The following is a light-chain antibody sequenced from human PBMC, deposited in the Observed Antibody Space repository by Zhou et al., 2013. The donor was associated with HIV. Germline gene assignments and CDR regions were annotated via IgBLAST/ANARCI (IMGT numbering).Light chain of an antibody. CDR1: QNIRRW. CDR2: EAS. V-gene: IGKV1-5*01. CDR3: QQYADYPRT. Sequence: IQMTQTPLTLSASVGDRVTISCRASQNIRRWVAWYQQKPGKAPKLLIYEASKLHVGVPSRFSGSQRGTNFTLTVAGLQAEDFATYFCQQYADYPRTFGQGDQGGDQT. J-gene: IGKJ1*01.